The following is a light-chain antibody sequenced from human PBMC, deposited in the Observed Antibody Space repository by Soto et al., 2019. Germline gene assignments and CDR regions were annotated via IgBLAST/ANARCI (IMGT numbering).Light chain of an antibody. CDR3: SSYTGGNPSYV. CDR1: CSDVGGYDY. V-gene: IGLV2-8*01. J-gene: IGLJ1*01. Sequence: QSVLTQPPSASGSPGQSVTISCTGTCSDVGGYDYVSWYQQHPGKAPKLMIYEVTIRTSGVSDRFSGSKSGHTASLTVSGLQAEDEADYYCSSYTGGNPSYVFGTGTKVTVL. CDR2: EVT.